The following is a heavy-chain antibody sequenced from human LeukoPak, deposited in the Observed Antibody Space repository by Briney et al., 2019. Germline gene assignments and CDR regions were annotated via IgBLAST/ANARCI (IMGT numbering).Heavy chain of an antibody. J-gene: IGHJ4*02. V-gene: IGHV4-59*01. CDR1: GGSISSYY. CDR3: ARDKRAAAGQTFDY. D-gene: IGHD6-13*01. Sequence: SETLSLTRTLAGGSISSYYWSWIRQPPGKGREWIGYIYYSGSTNYNPSLKSRVTISVDTSKHQLSLKLRSVTAADTAVYYCARDKRAAAGQTFDYWGQGTLVTVSS. CDR2: IYYSGST.